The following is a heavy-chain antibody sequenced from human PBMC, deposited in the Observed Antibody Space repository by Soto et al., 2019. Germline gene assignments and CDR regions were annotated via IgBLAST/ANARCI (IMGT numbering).Heavy chain of an antibody. CDR3: TTEDPSWLRGLEY. V-gene: IGHV3-15*01. Sequence: EVQLVESGGGLGKPGESLRLSCEASGASFTNAWMNWVRQAPGKGLEWVGRIKTRIDSATTDYAAPVKGRFTISRDDSKTTLYRQMDSLKTEDTAVYYCTTEDPSWLRGLEYWGQGTLVTVSS. CDR1: GASFTNAW. J-gene: IGHJ4*02. D-gene: IGHD5-12*01. CDR2: IKTRIDSATT.